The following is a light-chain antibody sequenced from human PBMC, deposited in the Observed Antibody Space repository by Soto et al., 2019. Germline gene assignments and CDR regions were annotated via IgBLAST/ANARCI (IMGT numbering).Light chain of an antibody. CDR3: GTWDSSLSAGV. Sequence: SALTQPPSVSGAPGQKVTISCSGSSTNIGNNYVSWYQHLPGTAPKLLIYDNSERPSGIPDRFSGSKSGTSATLGITGLQTGDEADYYCGTWDSSLSAGVFGGGTKLTVL. CDR2: DNS. J-gene: IGLJ2*01. CDR1: STNIGNNY. V-gene: IGLV1-51*01.